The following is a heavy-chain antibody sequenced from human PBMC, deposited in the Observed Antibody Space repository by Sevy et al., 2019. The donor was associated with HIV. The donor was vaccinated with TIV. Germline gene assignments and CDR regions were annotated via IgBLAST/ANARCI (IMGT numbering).Heavy chain of an antibody. J-gene: IGHJ4*02. V-gene: IGHV3-15*01. Sequence: GGSLRLSCAASGFTFSNAWMSWVRQAPGKGLEWVGRIKSKTDGGTTDYAAPVKGRFTISRDDSKNMLYLQMNSLKTEDTAVYDCTTRGSSSSKDYFDYWGQGTLVTVSS. CDR1: GFTFSNAW. CDR3: TTRGSSSSKDYFDY. D-gene: IGHD6-13*01. CDR2: IKSKTDGGTT.